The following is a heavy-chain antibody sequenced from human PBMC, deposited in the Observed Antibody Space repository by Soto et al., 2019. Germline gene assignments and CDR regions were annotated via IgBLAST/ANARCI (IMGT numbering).Heavy chain of an antibody. D-gene: IGHD2-2*01. J-gene: IGHJ6*02. CDR2: IYYSGST. V-gene: IGHV4-39*01. CDR1: GFSISSSSYY. CDR3: ARHQSVPAYYGLDV. Sequence: SETLSLTCTFSGFSISSSSYYWGWIRQPPGKGLEWIGSIYYSGSTYYNPSLKSRVTISVDTSKNQFSLKLSSVTAADTAVYFCARHQSVPAYYGLDVRGQGTTVTVSS.